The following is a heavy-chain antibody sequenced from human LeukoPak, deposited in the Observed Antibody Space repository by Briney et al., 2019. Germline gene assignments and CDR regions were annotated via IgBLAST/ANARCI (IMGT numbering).Heavy chain of an antibody. V-gene: IGHV4-61*05. D-gene: IGHD3-3*01. CDR2: IYYSGST. CDR1: GGSISSSSYY. Sequence: SETLSLTCTVSGGSISSSSYYWGWIRQPPGKGLEWIGYIYYSGSTNYNPSLKSRVTISVDTSKNQFSLKLSSVTAADTAVYYCARVAYYDFWSGPAGFDPWGQGTLVTVSS. CDR3: ARVAYYDFWSGPAGFDP. J-gene: IGHJ5*02.